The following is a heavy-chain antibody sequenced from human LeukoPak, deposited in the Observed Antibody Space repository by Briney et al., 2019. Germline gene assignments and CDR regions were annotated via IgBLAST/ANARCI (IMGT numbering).Heavy chain of an antibody. CDR3: ARVRGAVAGRFYYYYYGMDV. CDR1: GGSFSGYY. CDR2: INHSGST. J-gene: IGHJ6*02. D-gene: IGHD6-19*01. V-gene: IGHV4-34*01. Sequence: SETLSLTCAVYGGSFSGYYWSWIRQPPVKGLEWIGEINHSGSTNYNPSLKSRVTISVDTSKNQFSLKLSSVTAADTAVYYCARVRGAVAGRFYYYYYGMDVWGQGTTVTVSS.